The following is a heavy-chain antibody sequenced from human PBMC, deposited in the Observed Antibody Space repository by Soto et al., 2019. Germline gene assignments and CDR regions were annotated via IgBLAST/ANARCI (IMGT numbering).Heavy chain of an antibody. V-gene: IGHV1-18*01. J-gene: IGHJ4*02. CDR1: GYTFTSYG. CDR2: ISAYNGNT. CDR3: AKDRPVVARDAFDY. D-gene: IGHD2-15*01. Sequence: ASVKVSCKASGYTFTSYGISWVRQAPGQGLEWMGWISAYNGNTNYAQKLQGRVTMTTDTSTSTAYMELRSLRSDDTAVYYCAKDRPVVARDAFDYWGQGTLVTVSS.